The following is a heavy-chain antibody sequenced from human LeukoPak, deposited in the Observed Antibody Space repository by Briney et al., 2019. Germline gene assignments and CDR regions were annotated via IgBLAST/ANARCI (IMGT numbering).Heavy chain of an antibody. Sequence: ASVKVSCKASGFTFTSSAMQWVRQARGQRLEWIGWIVVGSGNTNYAQKFQEGVTITRDMSTSTAYMELSSLRSEDTAVYYCAAGYSYGYLPFDPWGQGTLVTVSS. D-gene: IGHD5-18*01. CDR3: AAGYSYGYLPFDP. CDR1: GFTFTSSA. J-gene: IGHJ5*02. CDR2: IVVGSGNT. V-gene: IGHV1-58*02.